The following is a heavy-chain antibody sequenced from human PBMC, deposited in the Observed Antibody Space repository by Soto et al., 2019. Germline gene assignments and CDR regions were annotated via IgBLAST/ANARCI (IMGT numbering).Heavy chain of an antibody. J-gene: IGHJ4*02. CDR3: ARNPGTYGDYDEWFYFDY. CDR1: GFTFSSYS. V-gene: IGHV3-21*01. Sequence: GGSMRLSCAASGFTFSSYSMNWVRQAPGKGLEWVSSISSSSSYIYYADSVKGRFTISRDNAKNSLYLQMNSLRAEDTAVYYCARNPGTYGDYDEWFYFDYWGQGTLVTVSS. CDR2: ISSSSSYI. D-gene: IGHD4-17*01.